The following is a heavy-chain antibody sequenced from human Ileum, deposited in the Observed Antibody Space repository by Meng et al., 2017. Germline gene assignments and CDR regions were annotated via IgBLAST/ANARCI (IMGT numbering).Heavy chain of an antibody. Sequence: QVQLQQGGARLLKPSATLAPHCTGYGASFTGYSWTWIRQSPGKGLEWIGEVNHDGGTNYSPSLKSRVIISIDTSKNQFSLKLTAVTATDAAVYYCAREGSWFGADYWGQGTLVTVSS. CDR1: GASFTGYS. CDR3: AREGSWFGADY. V-gene: IGHV4-34*02. CDR2: VNHDGGT. J-gene: IGHJ4*02. D-gene: IGHD3-10*01.